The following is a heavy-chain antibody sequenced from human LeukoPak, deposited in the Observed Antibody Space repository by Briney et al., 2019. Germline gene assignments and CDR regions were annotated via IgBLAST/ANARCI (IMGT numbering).Heavy chain of an antibody. CDR3: ARVRGVNPYYYGMDV. CDR2: MNIDGSEK. V-gene: IGHV3-7*01. Sequence: GGSLRLSCAASGFTFSNYWMGWVRQAPGKRPEWVANMNIDGSEKYYADSVKGRFTISRDNARNSVYLQMNSLRAEDTAVYYCARVRGVNPYYYGMDVWGQGTTVTVSS. J-gene: IGHJ6*02. D-gene: IGHD3-10*01. CDR1: GFTFSNYW.